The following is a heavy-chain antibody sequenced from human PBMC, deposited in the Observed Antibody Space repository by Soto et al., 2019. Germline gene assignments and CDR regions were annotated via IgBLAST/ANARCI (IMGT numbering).Heavy chain of an antibody. CDR1: GGSISSSGYY. J-gene: IGHJ4*02. CDR3: ARVLGYCSGTNCYPDY. V-gene: IGHV4-31*11. CDR2: IYYSGST. Sequence: SETLSLTCAVSGGSISSSGYYWIWIRQHPGKGLEWIGYIYYSGSTYYNPSLKSRVIISADTSKNQFSLKLSSVTAADTAVYYCARVLGYCSGTNCYPDYWGQGTLVTVSS. D-gene: IGHD2-15*01.